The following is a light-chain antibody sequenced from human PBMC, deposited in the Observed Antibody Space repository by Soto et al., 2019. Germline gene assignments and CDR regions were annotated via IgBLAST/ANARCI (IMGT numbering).Light chain of an antibody. CDR1: QSVSSN. Sequence: IVMTQSPATLSVSPGERATLSCRASQSVSSNLAWYQQKPGQAPRLLIFGASTRATGIPARFSGSGSGTDFTLTISYLEPEDFAVYYCQQRSNWPPTFGQGTKVDIK. V-gene: IGKV3-11*01. J-gene: IGKJ1*01. CDR3: QQRSNWPPT. CDR2: GAS.